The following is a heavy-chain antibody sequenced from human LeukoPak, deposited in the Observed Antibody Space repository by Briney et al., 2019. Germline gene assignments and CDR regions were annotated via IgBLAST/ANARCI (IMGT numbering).Heavy chain of an antibody. V-gene: IGHV3-23*01. CDR2: ISASGDVT. Sequence: GGSLRLSCAASGFTFSKFPMGWVRQAPGRGLEWVSAISASGDVTFYADSLRGRFTISRDNSKSTLYLQMNGLRPEDTALYYCAKAREQLVDYWGQGTLVTVSS. D-gene: IGHD6-13*01. CDR1: GFTFSKFP. J-gene: IGHJ4*02. CDR3: AKAREQLVDY.